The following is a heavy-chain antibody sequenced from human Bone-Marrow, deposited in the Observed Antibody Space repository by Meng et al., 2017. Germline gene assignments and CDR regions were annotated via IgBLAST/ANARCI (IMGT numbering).Heavy chain of an antibody. CDR1: GFTFSSYG. V-gene: IGHV3-33*01. Sequence: GESLKISCAASGFTFSSYGMHWVRQAPGKGLEWVAVIWYDGSNKYYADSVKGRFTISRDNSKNTLYLQMNSLRAEDTAVDYCARDLGHRGAYWGQGTLVTVSS. CDR3: ARDLGHRGAY. J-gene: IGHJ4*02. D-gene: IGHD1-14*01. CDR2: IWYDGSNK.